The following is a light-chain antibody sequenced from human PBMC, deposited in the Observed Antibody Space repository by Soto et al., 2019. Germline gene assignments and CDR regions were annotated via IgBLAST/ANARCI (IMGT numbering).Light chain of an antibody. CDR3: QQYITDPYA. Sequence: DIQMTQSPSTLSASVGDRVTITCRASQSTSPWFAWYQQRPGKNPKLLISEASKLESGGPSRFSGSGSGTEFTLTISILQPDDFATYYCQQYITDPYAFGQGNKVELK. V-gene: IGKV1-5*03. CDR2: EAS. J-gene: IGKJ1*01. CDR1: QSTSPW.